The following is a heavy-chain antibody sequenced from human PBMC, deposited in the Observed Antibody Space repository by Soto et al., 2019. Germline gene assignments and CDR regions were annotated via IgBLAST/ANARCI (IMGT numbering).Heavy chain of an antibody. J-gene: IGHJ4*02. Sequence: GGSLRLSCAASGFTFSSYAMHWVRQAPGKGLEWVAVISYDGSNKYYADSVKGRFTISRDNSKNTLYLQMNSLRAEDTAVYYCARDESPPDWLLYRGNFDYWGQGTLVTVSS. D-gene: IGHD3-9*01. CDR3: ARDESPPDWLLYRGNFDY. CDR1: GFTFSSYA. CDR2: ISYDGSNK. V-gene: IGHV3-30-3*01.